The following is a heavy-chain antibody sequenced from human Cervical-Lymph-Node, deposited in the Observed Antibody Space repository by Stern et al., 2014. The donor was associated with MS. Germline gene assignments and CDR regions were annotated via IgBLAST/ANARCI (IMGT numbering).Heavy chain of an antibody. CDR1: GFTVSRDY. J-gene: IGHJ4*02. CDR3: ARDTSSPERSDW. CDR2: ITNVGSS. V-gene: IGHV3-53*01. D-gene: IGHD1-1*01. Sequence: EVQLVESGGGVIQPGGSLRLSCTASGFTVSRDYMTWVRQAPGKGLEWFSLITNVGSSLYTDSVKCRFTISRDDSKNSVYLHMTSLRAEDTAMYYCARDTSSPERSDWWGQGTLVTVSS.